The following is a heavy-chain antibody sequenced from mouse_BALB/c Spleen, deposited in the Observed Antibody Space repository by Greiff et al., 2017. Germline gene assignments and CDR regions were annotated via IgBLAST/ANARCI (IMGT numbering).Heavy chain of an antibody. CDR3: ARGGGPYYFDY. V-gene: IGHV1-4*02. CDR1: GYTFTSYT. Sequence: QVQLQQSAAELARPGASVKMSCKASGYTFTSYTMHWVKQRPGQGLEWIGYINPSSGYTEYNQKFKDKTTLTADKSSSTAYMQLSSLTSEDSAVYYCARGGGPYYFDYWGQGTTLTVSS. D-gene: IGHD3-3*01. J-gene: IGHJ2*01. CDR2: INPSSGYT.